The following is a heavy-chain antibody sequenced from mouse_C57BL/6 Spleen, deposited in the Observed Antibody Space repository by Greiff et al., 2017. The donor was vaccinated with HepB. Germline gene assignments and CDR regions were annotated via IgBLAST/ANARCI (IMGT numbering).Heavy chain of an antibody. Sequence: VQLQQSGAELARPGASVKMSCKASGYTFTSYTMHWVKQRPGQGLEWIGYINPSSGYTKYNQKFKDKATLTADKSSSTAYMQLSSLTSEDSAVYYCARAYYDYDEGFAYWGQGTLVTVSA. J-gene: IGHJ3*01. V-gene: IGHV1-4*01. CDR1: GYTFTSYT. D-gene: IGHD2-4*01. CDR2: INPSSGYT. CDR3: ARAYYDYDEGFAY.